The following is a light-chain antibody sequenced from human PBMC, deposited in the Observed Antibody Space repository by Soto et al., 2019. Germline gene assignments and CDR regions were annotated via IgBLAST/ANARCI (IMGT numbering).Light chain of an antibody. CDR2: EVS. V-gene: IGLV2-14*01. J-gene: IGLJ1*01. Sequence: QSGLTQPASVSSSPGQSITISCTRTSSDVGGYNYVSWYQQHPGKAPKLMIYEVSNRPSGVSNRCSGSKSGNTASLTISGLQAEDEADYYCSSYTSSSIVFGTGTKVTVL. CDR1: SSDVGGYNY. CDR3: SSYTSSSIV.